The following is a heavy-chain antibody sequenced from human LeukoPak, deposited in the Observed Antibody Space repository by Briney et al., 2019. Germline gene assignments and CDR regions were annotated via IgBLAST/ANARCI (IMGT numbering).Heavy chain of an antibody. Sequence: ASVKVSCKASGYTFTGYYMHWVRQAPGQGLEWMGWINPNSGGTNYAQKFQGRVTMTRETSISTAYMELSRLRSDDTAVYYCARTYYYDSSGYTCDYWGQGTLVTVSS. V-gene: IGHV1-2*02. CDR2: INPNSGGT. CDR3: ARTYYYDSSGYTCDY. CDR1: GYTFTGYY. J-gene: IGHJ4*02. D-gene: IGHD3-22*01.